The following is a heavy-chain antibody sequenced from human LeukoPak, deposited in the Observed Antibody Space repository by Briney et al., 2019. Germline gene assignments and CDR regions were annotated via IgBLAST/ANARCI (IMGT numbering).Heavy chain of an antibody. D-gene: IGHD2-15*01. CDR1: GFTFDNYA. V-gene: IGHV3-23*01. Sequence: PGGSLRLSCAASGFTFDNYAMSWVRQAPGKGLEWVPTIRSNGDTTYYADSVKGRFTISRDNSKNTLYLQMNGLRADDTAVYYCAKDHTPLTVVVSHFNYWGQGTLVSVSS. CDR2: IRSNGDTT. CDR3: AKDHTPLTVVVSHFNY. J-gene: IGHJ4*02.